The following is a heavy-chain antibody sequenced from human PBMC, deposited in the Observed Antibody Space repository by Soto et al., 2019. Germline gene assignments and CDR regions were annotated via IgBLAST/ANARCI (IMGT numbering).Heavy chain of an antibody. CDR3: ARALRILTGSRYYYGMDV. CDR1: GFTFSSYE. J-gene: IGHJ6*02. V-gene: IGHV3-48*03. D-gene: IGHD3-9*01. Sequence: PGGSLRLSCAASGFTFSSYEMNWVRQAPGKGLEWVSYISSSGSTIYYADSVKGRFTISRDNAKNSLYLQMNSLRAEDTAVYYCARALRILTGSRYYYGMDVWGQGTTVTVSS. CDR2: ISSSGSTI.